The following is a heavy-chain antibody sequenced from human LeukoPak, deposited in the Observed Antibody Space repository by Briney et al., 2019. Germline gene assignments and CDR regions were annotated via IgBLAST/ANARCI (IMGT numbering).Heavy chain of an antibody. V-gene: IGHV1-18*01. D-gene: IGHD5-18*01. CDR2: ISAYNGNT. CDR3: ARQVDTTMALPDY. J-gene: IGHJ4*02. CDR1: GYTFTSYG. Sequence: ASVKVSCKASGYTFTSYGISWVRQAPGLGVEWMGGISAYNGNTNYAQKLQGRVTMTTDTSTSTAYMELRSLRSDDTAVYYCARQVDTTMALPDYWGQGTLVTVSS.